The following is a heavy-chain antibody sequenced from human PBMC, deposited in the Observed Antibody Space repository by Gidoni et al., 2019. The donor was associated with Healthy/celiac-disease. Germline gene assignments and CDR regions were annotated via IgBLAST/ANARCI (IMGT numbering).Heavy chain of an antibody. CDR2: INHSGST. D-gene: IGHD2-2*01. CDR3: ARGKRRDGRTRINLDAFDI. V-gene: IGHV4-34*01. CDR1: GGSFSGYY. J-gene: IGHJ3*02. Sequence: QVQLQQWGAGLLKPSETLSLTCAVYGGSFSGYYWSWIRQPPGKGLEWIGEINHSGSTNYNPSLKSRVTISVDTSKNQFSLKLSSVTAADTAVYYCARGKRRDGRTRINLDAFDIWGQGTMVTVSS.